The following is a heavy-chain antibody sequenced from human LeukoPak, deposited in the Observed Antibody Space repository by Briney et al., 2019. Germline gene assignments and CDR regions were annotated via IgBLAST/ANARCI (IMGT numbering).Heavy chain of an antibody. CDR3: ARGSDYFDY. CDR2: IYYSGSA. Sequence: SETLSLTCAVPGGSIGSADFYWSWIRQHPGKGLEWIGFIYYSGSAYYNPSLKSRVSISVDTSKNQFSLTLNSVTAADTAVYYCARGSDYFDYWGQGTLVTVSS. CDR1: GGSIGSADFY. V-gene: IGHV4-31*11. J-gene: IGHJ4*02.